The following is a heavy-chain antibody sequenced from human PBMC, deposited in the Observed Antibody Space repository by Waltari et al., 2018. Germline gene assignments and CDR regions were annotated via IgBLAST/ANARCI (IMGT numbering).Heavy chain of an antibody. CDR1: GGSISSGDYY. D-gene: IGHD1-26*01. Sequence: QVQLQESGPGLVKPSQTMSLTCPVSGGSISSGDYYWSWIRQPPGKGLEWIGYIYYSGSTYYNPSLKSRVTISVDTSKNQFSLKLSSVTAADTAVYYCASASQRELHDAFDIWGQGTMVTVSS. CDR3: ASASQRELHDAFDI. V-gene: IGHV4-30-4*08. J-gene: IGHJ3*02. CDR2: IYYSGST.